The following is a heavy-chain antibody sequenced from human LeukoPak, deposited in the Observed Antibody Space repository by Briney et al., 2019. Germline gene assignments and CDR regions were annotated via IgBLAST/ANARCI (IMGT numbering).Heavy chain of an antibody. V-gene: IGHV1-18*01. Sequence: ASVKVSCKASGYTFTSYGISWVRQAPGQGLEWMGWISAYNGNTNYAQKLQGRVTMTTDTSTSTAYMELRSLRSDDTAVYYCARVLYGYYYDSSGYYSVNPPFDYWGQGTLVTVSS. D-gene: IGHD3-22*01. J-gene: IGHJ4*02. CDR1: GYTFTSYG. CDR3: ARVLYGYYYDSSGYYSVNPPFDY. CDR2: ISAYNGNT.